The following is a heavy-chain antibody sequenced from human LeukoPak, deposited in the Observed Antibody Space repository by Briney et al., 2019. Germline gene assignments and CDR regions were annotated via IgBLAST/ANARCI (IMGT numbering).Heavy chain of an antibody. V-gene: IGHV1-69*04. J-gene: IGHJ5*02. D-gene: IGHD2-15*01. CDR3: ARARYCSGGSCYRVSWFDP. Sequence: ASVKVSCKASGGTFSSYAISWVRQAPGQGLEWMGRIIPIFGIANYAQKFQGRVTITADKSTSTAYMELSSLRSEDTAVYYCARARYCSGGSCYRVSWFDPWGQGTLVTVSS. CDR2: IIPIFGIA. CDR1: GGTFSSYA.